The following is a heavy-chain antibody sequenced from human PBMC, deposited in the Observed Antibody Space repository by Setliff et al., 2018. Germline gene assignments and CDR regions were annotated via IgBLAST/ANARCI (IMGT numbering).Heavy chain of an antibody. CDR3: ARTRYGLGGRPY. V-gene: IGHV4-59*01. J-gene: IGHJ4*02. CDR2: IYYSGST. CDR1: GGSISSYY. Sequence: ASETLSLTCTVSGGSISSYYWSWIRQPPGKGLEWIGYIYYSGSTNYNPSLKSRVTISLDTPKNQFSLRLSSVTAADTAVYYCARTRYGLGGRPYWGQGTLVTVSS. D-gene: IGHD2-15*01.